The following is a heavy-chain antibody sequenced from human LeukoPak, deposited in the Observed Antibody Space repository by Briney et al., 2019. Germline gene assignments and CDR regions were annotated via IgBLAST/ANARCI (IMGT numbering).Heavy chain of an antibody. V-gene: IGHV4-34*01. D-gene: IGHD3-9*01. Sequence: PSETLFLTCAVYGGSFSGYYWSWIRQPPGKGLEWIGEINHSGSTNYNPSLKSRVTISVDTSKNQFSLKLSSVTAADTAVYYCAREEPVLRYFDWSRRNWYFDLWGRGTLVTVSS. CDR1: GGSFSGYY. CDR3: AREEPVLRYFDWSRRNWYFDL. J-gene: IGHJ2*01. CDR2: INHSGST.